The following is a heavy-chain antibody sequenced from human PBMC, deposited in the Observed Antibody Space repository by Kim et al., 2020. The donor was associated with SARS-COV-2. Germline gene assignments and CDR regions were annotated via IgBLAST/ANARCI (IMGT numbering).Heavy chain of an antibody. CDR3: ARGGIELAAYSFDS. J-gene: IGHJ4*02. CDR1: GGTFTNYA. V-gene: IGHV1-69*13. D-gene: IGHD6-19*01. Sequence: SVKVSCKTSGGTFTNYAISWVRQAPGQGLEWMGGIIPFFVTPNYAQKFQGRVTITAHESTSTAYMELHSLRSEDTAVNYCARGGIELAAYSFDSWGQGTVVTVSS. CDR2: IIPFFVTP.